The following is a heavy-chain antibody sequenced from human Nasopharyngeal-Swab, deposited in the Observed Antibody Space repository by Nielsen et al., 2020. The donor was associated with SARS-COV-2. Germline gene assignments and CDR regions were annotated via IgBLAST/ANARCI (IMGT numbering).Heavy chain of an antibody. CDR1: GDSVSDHRAT. CDR2: TYYRSMWKN. CDR3: RRAFHGQDGSYLHMDV. J-gene: IGHJ6*03. Sequence: SQTLSLTCAISGDSVSDHRATWNWIRQSPSRGLEWLGRTYYRSMWKNDYLVAVKSRITINPDTSKNQFSLHLNSVTPEDTAVYYCRRAFHGQDGSYLHMDVWGKGTTVTVSS. D-gene: IGHD5-24*01. V-gene: IGHV6-1*01.